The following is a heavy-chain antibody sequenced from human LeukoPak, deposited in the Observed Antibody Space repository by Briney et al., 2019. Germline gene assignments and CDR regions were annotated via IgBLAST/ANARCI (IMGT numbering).Heavy chain of an antibody. Sequence: PGGSLRLSCVVSGFPFSVYELNWVRQAPGKGLEWVSNIGASSIPKYYADSVKGRFSISRDNARNSLYLQMNSLRVEDTAVYYCALLAVASDFDYWGQGALLTVSS. CDR3: ALLAVASDFDY. D-gene: IGHD6-19*01. CDR2: IGASSIPK. J-gene: IGHJ4*02. CDR1: GFPFSVYE. V-gene: IGHV3-48*03.